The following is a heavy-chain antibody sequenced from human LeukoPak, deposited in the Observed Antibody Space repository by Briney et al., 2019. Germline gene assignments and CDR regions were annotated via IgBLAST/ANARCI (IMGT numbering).Heavy chain of an antibody. J-gene: IGHJ6*03. CDR1: GFSISNCYY. Sequence: PSETLSLTCAVSGFSISNCYYWVWIRAPPGRALEWIGSLYHSDSAYNNTSHSSRVSMSVATSKNQSFLTLSFVTAAHPAVYFCARQHDSYCYYSRDVWGAGTTVTVSS. CDR2: LYHSDSA. V-gene: IGHV4-38-2*01. CDR3: ARQHDSYCYYSRDV.